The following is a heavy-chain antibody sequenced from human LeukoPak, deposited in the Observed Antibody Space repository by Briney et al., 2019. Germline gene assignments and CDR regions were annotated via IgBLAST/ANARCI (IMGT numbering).Heavy chain of an antibody. J-gene: IGHJ5*02. CDR1: GYTFTGYY. CDR3: ARESRKYCTNGVCRKNWFDP. D-gene: IGHD2-8*01. CDR2: INPNSGGT. Sequence: GASVKVSCKASGYTFTGYYMHWVRQAPGQGLEWMGRINPNSGGTNYAQKFQGRVTMTRDTSISTAYMELSRLRSDDTAVYYCARESRKYCTNGVCRKNWFDPWGQGTLVTVSS. V-gene: IGHV1-2*06.